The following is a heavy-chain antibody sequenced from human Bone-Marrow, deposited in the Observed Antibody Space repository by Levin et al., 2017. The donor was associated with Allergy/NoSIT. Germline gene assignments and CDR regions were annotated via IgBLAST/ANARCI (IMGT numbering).Heavy chain of an antibody. CDR1: GFTFSSYD. CDR3: ARVALPRYCTSTSCSDSGYYFDY. Sequence: GGSLRLSCAASGFTFSSYDMHWVRQATGRGLEWVSAIGTAADSYYSGSVKGRFTVSRDNAKNSFFLQMNSLRAGDTAVYYCARVALPRYCTSTSCSDSGYYFDYWGQGTLVTVSS. V-gene: IGHV3-13*04. D-gene: IGHD2-2*01. CDR2: IGTAADS. J-gene: IGHJ4*02.